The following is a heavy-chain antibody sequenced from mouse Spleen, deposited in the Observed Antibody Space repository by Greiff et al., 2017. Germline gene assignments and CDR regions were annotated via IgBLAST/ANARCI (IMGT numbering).Heavy chain of an antibody. CDR3: ARGDYDYGSGFAY. J-gene: IGHJ3*01. V-gene: IGHV1-52*01. CDR2: IDPSDSET. CDR1: GYTFTSYW. D-gene: IGHD2-4*01. Sequence: QVQLQQPGAELVRPGSSVKLSCKASGYTFTSYWMHWVKQRPIQGLEWIGNIDPSDSETHYNQKFKDKATLTVDKSSSTAYMQLSSLTSEDSAVYYCARGDYDYGSGFAYWGQGTLVTVSA.